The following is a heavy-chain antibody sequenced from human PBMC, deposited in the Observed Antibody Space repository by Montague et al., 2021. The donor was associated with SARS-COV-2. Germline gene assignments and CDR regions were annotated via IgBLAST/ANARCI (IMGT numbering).Heavy chain of an antibody. D-gene: IGHD6-19*01. CDR2: ISGNFNT. CDR1: GFSFSPFA. V-gene: IGHV3-23*01. J-gene: IGHJ4*02. CDR3: AKDRVAGSVPWYFDY. Sequence: SLRLSCAASGFSFSPFAMSLVRQASGKGPEWVSAISGNFNTFYGXXVKGRFTISRDNSHNTLYLQMNSLRAEDAAVYYCAKDRVAGSVPWYFDYWGQGTLVTVSS.